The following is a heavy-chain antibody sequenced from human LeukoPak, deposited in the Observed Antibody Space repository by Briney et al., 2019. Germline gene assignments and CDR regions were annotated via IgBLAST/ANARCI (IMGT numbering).Heavy chain of an antibody. CDR2: INHSGST. D-gene: IGHD2-2*01. J-gene: IGHJ6*03. CDR3: ARDAVVPAAPAGDYYYYMDV. CDR1: GYSISSGYY. Sequence: PSETLSLTCTVSGYSISSGYYWGWIRQPPGKGLEWIGSINHSGSTYYNPSLKSRVTISVDTSKNQFSLKLSSVTAADTAVYYCARDAVVPAAPAGDYYYYMDVWGKGTTVTVSS. V-gene: IGHV4-38-2*02.